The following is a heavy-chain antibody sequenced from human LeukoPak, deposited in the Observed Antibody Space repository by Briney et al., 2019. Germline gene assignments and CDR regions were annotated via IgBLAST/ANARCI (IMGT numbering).Heavy chain of an antibody. D-gene: IGHD5-18*01. J-gene: IGHJ4*02. CDR2: IKQDGSEK. V-gene: IGHV3-7*01. CDR3: ARSLWPEDY. CDR1: GFTFSSYW. Sequence: GGSLRLSCAASGFTFSSYWMSWVRQAPGKGLEWVANIKQDGSEKNYVDSVKGRFTISRVNAKTSLYLQMNSLRAEDTAVYYCARSLWPEDYWGQGTLVTVSS.